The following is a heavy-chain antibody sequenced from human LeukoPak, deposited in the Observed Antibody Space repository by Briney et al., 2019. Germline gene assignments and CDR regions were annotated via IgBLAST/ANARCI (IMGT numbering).Heavy chain of an antibody. CDR1: GFTFDDYA. J-gene: IGHJ2*01. CDR3: AKDYCGGDCYSGWYFDL. V-gene: IGHV3-9*01. Sequence: GGSLRLSCAASGFTFDDYAMHWVRQAPGKGLEWVSGISYNSDTIAYAGSVKGRFTISRDNAKNSLYPQMNSLRAEDTALYYCAKDYCGGDCYSGWYFDLWGRGTLVTVSS. CDR2: ISYNSDTI. D-gene: IGHD2-21*02.